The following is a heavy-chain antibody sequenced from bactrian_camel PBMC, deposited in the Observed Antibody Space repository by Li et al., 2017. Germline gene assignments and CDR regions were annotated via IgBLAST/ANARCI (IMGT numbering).Heavy chain of an antibody. CDR2: IYTGGGTT. CDR1: GTTDSGYC. V-gene: IGHV3S1*01. D-gene: IGHD3*01. Sequence: HVQLVESGGGSVQAGGSLKLSCTTSGTTDSGYCMAWFRQVPGAEREGVAAIYTGGGTTDYADSVKGRFSISRDNSKNTLYLQMNNLLPEDTAMYYCAAEETPCSYDVAVGEYSFWGQGTQVTVS. CDR3: AAEETPCSYDVAVGEYSF. J-gene: IGHJ4*01.